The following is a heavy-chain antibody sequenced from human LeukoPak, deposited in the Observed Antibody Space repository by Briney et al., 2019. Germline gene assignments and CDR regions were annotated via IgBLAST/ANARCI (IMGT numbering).Heavy chain of an antibody. Sequence: SETLSLTCTVSGGSISSSSYYWGWIRQPPGKGLEWIGNIYYSGSTYYNPSLKSRVTISVRTSKNQFSLKLSSVTAADTAVYYCARLFGITIFGETLNWFDPWGQGTQVTVFS. CDR1: GGSISSSSYY. D-gene: IGHD3-3*01. J-gene: IGHJ5*02. CDR2: IYYSGST. CDR3: ARLFGITIFGETLNWFDP. V-gene: IGHV4-39*07.